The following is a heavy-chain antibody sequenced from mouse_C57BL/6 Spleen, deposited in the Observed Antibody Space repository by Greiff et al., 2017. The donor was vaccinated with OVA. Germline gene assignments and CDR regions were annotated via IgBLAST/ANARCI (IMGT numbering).Heavy chain of an antibody. CDR3: ARYITTVVARYYFDY. Sequence: EVMLVESGGGLVKPGGSLKLSCAASGFTFSSYAMSWVRQTPEKRLEWVATISDGGSYTYYPDNVKGRFTISRDNAKNNLYLQMSHLKSEDTAMYYCARYITTVVARYYFDYWGQGTTLTVSS. J-gene: IGHJ2*01. CDR2: ISDGGSYT. CDR1: GFTFSSYA. D-gene: IGHD1-1*01. V-gene: IGHV5-4*03.